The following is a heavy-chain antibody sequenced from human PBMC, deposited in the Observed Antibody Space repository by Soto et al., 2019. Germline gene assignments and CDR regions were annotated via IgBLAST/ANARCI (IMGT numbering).Heavy chain of an antibody. CDR3: ARWGGAYHASDY. D-gene: IGHD2-2*01. CDR1: GFTFSDYS. J-gene: IGHJ4*02. V-gene: IGHV3-21*01. Sequence: GGSLRLSCAVSGFTFSDYSMNWVRQAPGKGLEWVSSITSSSRYIYYADSVKGRFTVSRDNAKNSLFLQMNSLRADDTAVYYCARWGGAYHASDYWGQGNLVTVSS. CDR2: ITSSSRYI.